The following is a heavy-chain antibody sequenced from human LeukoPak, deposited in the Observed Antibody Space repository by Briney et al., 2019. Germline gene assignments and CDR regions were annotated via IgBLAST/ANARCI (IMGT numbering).Heavy chain of an antibody. D-gene: IGHD3-10*01. J-gene: IGHJ6*03. CDR1: GGSFSGYY. CDR3: ARRVGRWFGERAYYYNYMDV. CDR2: INHSGST. Sequence: SETLSLTCAVYGGSFSGYYWSWIRQPPGKGLGWIGEINHSGSTNYNPSLKSRVTISVDTSKNQFSLRLSSVTAADTAVYYCARRVGRWFGERAYYYNYMDVWGKGTTVTISS. V-gene: IGHV4-34*01.